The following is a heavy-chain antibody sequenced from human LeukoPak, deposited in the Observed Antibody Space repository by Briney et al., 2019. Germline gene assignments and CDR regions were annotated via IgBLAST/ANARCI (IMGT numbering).Heavy chain of an antibody. D-gene: IGHD3-3*01. J-gene: IGHJ4*02. CDR1: GYTFTSSG. Sequence: RASVKVSCKASGYTFTSSGISWVRQAPGQGLEWMGWISAYNGNTNYAQKLQGRVTMTTDTSTSTAHMELKSLRSDDTAVYYCARSFPELFGVVKKIGFDYWGQGTLVTVSS. CDR3: ARSFPELFGVVKKIGFDY. CDR2: ISAYNGNT. V-gene: IGHV1-18*01.